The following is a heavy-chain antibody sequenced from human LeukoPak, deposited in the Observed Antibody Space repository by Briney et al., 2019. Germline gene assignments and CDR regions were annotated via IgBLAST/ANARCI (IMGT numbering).Heavy chain of an antibody. CDR3: TRHNYYDSSGLFDY. Sequence: GGSLRLXCAASGFTFSGSAMHWVRQASGKGLEWVGRIRSKANSYATAYAASVKGRFTISRDDSKNTAYLQMNSLKTEDTAVYYCTRHNYYDSSGLFDYWGQGTLVTVSS. V-gene: IGHV3-73*01. J-gene: IGHJ4*02. CDR2: IRSKANSYAT. CDR1: GFTFSGSA. D-gene: IGHD3-22*01.